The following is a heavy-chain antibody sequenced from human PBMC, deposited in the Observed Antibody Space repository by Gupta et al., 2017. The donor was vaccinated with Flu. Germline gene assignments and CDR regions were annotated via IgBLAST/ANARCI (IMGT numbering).Heavy chain of an antibody. CDR3: LKSPAKATYHFMDV. D-gene: IGHD3-16*01. CDR2: ISYEGGEQ. V-gene: IGHV3-30*18. Sequence: SCCMHWVRQAPGNGLECVATISYEGGEQYYADSVKGRFTISRDNSRNTLNVQMNRLRDEDTALYYGLKSPAKATYHFMDVWGKVTTVTVS. CDR1: SCC. J-gene: IGHJ6*03.